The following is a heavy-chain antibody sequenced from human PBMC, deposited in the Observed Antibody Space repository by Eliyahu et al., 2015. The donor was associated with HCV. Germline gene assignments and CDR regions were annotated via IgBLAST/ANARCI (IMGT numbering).Heavy chain of an antibody. J-gene: IGHJ5*02. Sequence: QVQLVQSGAEVKKPGASVKVSCKASGYTFTDYFMHWVRQAPGQGLEWMGRINPNTGDINYAQNFQGRVTVTCDTSISTAYMELSSLKSDDTAIYYCARDGASTIAGGTGWFDPWGQGTLVTVSS. V-gene: IGHV1-2*06. CDR2: INPNTGDI. D-gene: IGHD6-13*01. CDR1: GYTFTDYF. CDR3: ARDGASTIAGGTGWFDP.